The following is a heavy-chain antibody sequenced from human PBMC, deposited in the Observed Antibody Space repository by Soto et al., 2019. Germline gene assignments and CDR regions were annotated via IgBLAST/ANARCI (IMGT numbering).Heavy chain of an antibody. CDR1: GYTFTSYG. CDR2: ISAYNGNT. J-gene: IGHJ6*02. V-gene: IGHV1-18*01. CDR3: ARDGYTSNYYSYYYGMDV. Sequence: ASVKVSCKASGYTFTSYGISWVRQAPGQGLEWMGWISAYNGNTNYAQKLQGRVTMTTDTSTSTAYMELRSLRSDDTAVYYCARDGYTSNYYSYYYGMDVWGQGTTVTVSS. D-gene: IGHD4-4*01.